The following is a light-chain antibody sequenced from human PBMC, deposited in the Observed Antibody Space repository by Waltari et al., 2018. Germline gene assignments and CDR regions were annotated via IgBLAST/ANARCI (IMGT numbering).Light chain of an antibody. V-gene: IGKV2-28*01. CDR2: LGS. J-gene: IGKJ5*01. CDR3: MQALQALIT. CDR1: QSLLHPHGNNS. Sequence: DIVMTQSPLSLPVTPGEPASISCRSSQSLLHPHGNNSLDWYLQKPGQSTKLLLYLGSSRASAVADRFSGSGSGTDFTLQISRVETEDVGVYYGMQALQALITSGQGTRLEIK.